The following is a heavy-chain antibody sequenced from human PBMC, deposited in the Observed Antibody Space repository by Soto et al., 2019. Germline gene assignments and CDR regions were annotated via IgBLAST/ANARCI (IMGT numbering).Heavy chain of an antibody. V-gene: IGHV3-23*01. Sequence: PGGSLRLSCAASGFTFSSYPMSWVRQAPGKGLEWVSAISGSGAGTSYADSVKGRFTISRDNSKNTLYLQMNSLRAEDTAVYYCAKDRTSYYGSGSYYNYWGQGTLVTVSS. CDR1: GFTFSSYP. CDR2: ISGSGAGT. D-gene: IGHD3-10*01. J-gene: IGHJ4*02. CDR3: AKDRTSYYGSGSYYNY.